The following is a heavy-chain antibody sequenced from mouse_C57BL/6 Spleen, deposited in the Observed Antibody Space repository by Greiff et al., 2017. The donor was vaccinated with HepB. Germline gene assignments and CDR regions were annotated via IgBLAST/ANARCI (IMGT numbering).Heavy chain of an antibody. CDR1: GYTFTSYW. D-gene: IGHD3-3*01. J-gene: IGHJ2*01. Sequence: QVQLQQPGAELVMPGASVKLSCKASGYTFTSYWMHWVKQRPGQGLEWIGEIDPSDSYTTYNQKFKGKSTLTVDKSSSTAYMQLSSLTSEDSAVYYCARWGPWTDYFDYWGQGTTLTVSS. CDR3: ARWGPWTDYFDY. CDR2: IDPSDSYT. V-gene: IGHV1-69*01.